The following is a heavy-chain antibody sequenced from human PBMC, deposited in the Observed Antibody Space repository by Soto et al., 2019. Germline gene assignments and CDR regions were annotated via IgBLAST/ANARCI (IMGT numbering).Heavy chain of an antibody. CDR1: GGSFSGYY. Sequence: SETLSLTCAVYGGSFSGYYWSWIRQPSGKGLEWIGEINHSGSTNYNPSLKSRVTISVDTSKNQFSLKLSSVTAADTAVYYCARLVAAAGTGYYYYYMDVWGKGTTVTVSS. CDR3: ARLVAAAGTGYYYYYMDV. D-gene: IGHD6-13*01. J-gene: IGHJ6*03. CDR2: INHSGST. V-gene: IGHV4-34*01.